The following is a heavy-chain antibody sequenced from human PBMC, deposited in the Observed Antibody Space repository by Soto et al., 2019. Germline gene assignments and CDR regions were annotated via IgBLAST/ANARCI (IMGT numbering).Heavy chain of an antibody. Sequence: PGGSLRLSCSASGFTFSSYAMHWVRQSPGKGLEYVSAISSNGGSTYYADSVKGRFTISRDNSKNTLYPQMSSLRAEDTAVYYCVKVQIVVVPAAIGYGMDVWGQGTTVTVSS. CDR2: ISSNGGST. V-gene: IGHV3-64D*06. D-gene: IGHD2-2*01. CDR1: GFTFSSYA. J-gene: IGHJ6*02. CDR3: VKVQIVVVPAAIGYGMDV.